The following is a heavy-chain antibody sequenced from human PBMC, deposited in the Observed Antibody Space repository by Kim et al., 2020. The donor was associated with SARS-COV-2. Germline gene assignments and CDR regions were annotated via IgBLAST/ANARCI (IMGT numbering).Heavy chain of an antibody. CDR3: ARQLGGYSYGAHAFDI. D-gene: IGHD5-18*01. CDR1: GYSFTSYW. CDR2: IYPGDSDT. J-gene: IGHJ3*02. V-gene: IGHV5-51*01. Sequence: GESLKISCKGSGYSFTSYWIGWVRQMPGKGLEWMGIIYPGDSDTRYSPSFQGQVTISADKSISTAYLQWSSLKASDTAMYYCARQLGGYSYGAHAFDIWGQGTMVTVSS.